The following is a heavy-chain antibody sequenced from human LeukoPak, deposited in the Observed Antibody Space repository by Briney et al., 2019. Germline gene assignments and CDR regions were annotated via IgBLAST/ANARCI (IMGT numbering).Heavy chain of an antibody. D-gene: IGHD1-26*01. V-gene: IGHV4-39*01. CDR3: ARLSGSYSEIDY. CDR1: GASTSGSSYY. Sequence: PSETLSLTCTVSGASTSGSSYYWGWIRQPPGKGLEWIGSMYYSGSTYYNPSLKSRVTISVDTSKNQFSLKLSSVTAADTAVYYCARLSGSYSEIDYWGQGTLVTVSS. J-gene: IGHJ4*02. CDR2: MYYSGST.